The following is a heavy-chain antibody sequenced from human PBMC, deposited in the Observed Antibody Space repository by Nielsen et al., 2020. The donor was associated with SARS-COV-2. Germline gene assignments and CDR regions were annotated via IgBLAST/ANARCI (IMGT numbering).Heavy chain of an antibody. V-gene: IGHV3-30*18. Sequence: GESLKISCAASGFTFRNYGMHWVRQAPGKGLEWVAVISYDGSNKYYADSVKGRFTISRDDSKNTLYLQMNSLRAEDTAVYYCAKAYPYYDSSGTYPLRYYYYGMDVWGQGTTVTVSS. D-gene: IGHD3-22*01. CDR1: GFTFRNYG. J-gene: IGHJ6*02. CDR3: AKAYPYYDSSGTYPLRYYYYGMDV. CDR2: ISYDGSNK.